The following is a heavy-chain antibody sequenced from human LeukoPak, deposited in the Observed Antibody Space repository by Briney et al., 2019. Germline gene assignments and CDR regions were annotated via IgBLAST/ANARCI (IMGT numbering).Heavy chain of an antibody. CDR2: INHSGST. CDR3: ARHARYSYSSTWLTDPLKWFDP. CDR1: GGSFSGYY. J-gene: IGHJ5*02. V-gene: IGHV4-34*01. D-gene: IGHD6-13*01. Sequence: ETLSLSCAVYGGSFSGYYWSWIRHPRGKVLEWLGDINHSGSTNYAQSLKSRVTISVDTSKNQFSLKLSSVTAADTAVYYCARHARYSYSSTWLTDPLKWFDPWGQGTLVTVSS.